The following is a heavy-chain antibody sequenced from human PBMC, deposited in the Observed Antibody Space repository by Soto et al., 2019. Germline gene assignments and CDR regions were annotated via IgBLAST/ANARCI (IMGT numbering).Heavy chain of an antibody. CDR1: GGSISSGGYY. D-gene: IGHD3-3*01. V-gene: IGHV4-31*03. CDR2: IYYSGST. J-gene: IGHJ5*02. Sequence: PSETLSLTCTVSGGSISSGGYYWSWIRQHPGKGLEWIGYIYYSGSTYYNPSLKSRVTISVDTSKNQFSLKLSSVTAADTAVYYCARGASIFGPIYRNWFDPWGQGTLVTVSS. CDR3: ARGASIFGPIYRNWFDP.